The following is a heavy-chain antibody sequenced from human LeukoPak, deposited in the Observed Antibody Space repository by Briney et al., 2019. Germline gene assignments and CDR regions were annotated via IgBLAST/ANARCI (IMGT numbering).Heavy chain of an antibody. CDR1: GFTFSSYG. V-gene: IGHV3-48*02. CDR2: ISSSSSTI. CDR3: ATNRRPVWYGMDV. J-gene: IGHJ6*02. Sequence: GGSLRLSCAASGFTFSSYGMNWVRQAPGKGLEWVSYISSSSSTIYYADSVKGRFTISRDNAKNSLYLQMNSLRDEDTAVYYCATNRRPVWYGMDVWGQGTTVTVSS.